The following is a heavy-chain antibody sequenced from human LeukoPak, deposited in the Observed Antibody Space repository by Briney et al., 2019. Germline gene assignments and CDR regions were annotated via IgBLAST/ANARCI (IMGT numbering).Heavy chain of an antibody. J-gene: IGHJ4*02. V-gene: IGHV1-2*02. CDR3: ARGSPRGGYSYGTLYFDY. CDR2: INPNSGGT. Sequence: GASVKVSCKASGYTFTGYYMHWVRQAPGQGLEGMGWINPNSGGTNYAQKFQGRVTMTRDTSTSTVYMELSSLRSEDTAVYYCARGSPRGGYSYGTLYFDYWGQGTLVTVSS. D-gene: IGHD5-18*01. CDR1: GYTFTGYY.